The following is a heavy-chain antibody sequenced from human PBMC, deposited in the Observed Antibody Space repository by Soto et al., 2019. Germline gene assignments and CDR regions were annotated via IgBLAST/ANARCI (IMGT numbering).Heavy chain of an antibody. J-gene: IGHJ4*02. CDR1: GFSLSTSGMR. CDR2: IDWDDDK. Sequence: ESGPTLENPTHTRTLTCTFSGFSLSTSGMRVSWIRQPPGKALGWLARIDWDDDKFYNTSLKTRLTISKDSSKNQVVLTMTNMDPVDTATYYCARMFHCSGGTCPFDYWGQGALVTVSS. V-gene: IGHV2-70*04. CDR3: ARMFHCSGGTCPFDY. D-gene: IGHD2-15*01.